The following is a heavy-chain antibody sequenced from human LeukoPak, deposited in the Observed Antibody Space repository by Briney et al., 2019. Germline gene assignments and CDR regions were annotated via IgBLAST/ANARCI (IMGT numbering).Heavy chain of an antibody. V-gene: IGHV4-39*01. CDR1: GGSISSSSYY. J-gene: IGHJ4*02. Sequence: PSETLSLTCTVSGGSISSSSYYWGWIRQPPGKGLEWIGSIYYSGSPYYNPSLKSRVTISVDPSKNQFSLKLSSVTAADTAVYYCARGPRPAVWLVRSSFDYWGQGTLVTVSS. D-gene: IGHD6-19*01. CDR3: ARGPRPAVWLVRSSFDY. CDR2: IYYSGSP.